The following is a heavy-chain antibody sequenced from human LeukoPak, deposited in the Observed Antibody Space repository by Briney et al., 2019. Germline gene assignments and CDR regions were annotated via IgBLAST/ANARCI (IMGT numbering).Heavy chain of an antibody. CDR2: IYYSGST. D-gene: IGHD3-22*01. J-gene: IGHJ4*02. CDR3: AGSDYYDSSGYYPWD. V-gene: IGHV4-59*01. Sequence: KTSETLSLTCTVSGGSISSYYWSWIRQPPGKGLEWIRYIYYSGSTNYNPSLKSRVTISVDTSKNQFSLKLSSVTAADTAVYYCAGSDYYDSSGYYPWDWGQGTLVTVSS. CDR1: GGSISSYY.